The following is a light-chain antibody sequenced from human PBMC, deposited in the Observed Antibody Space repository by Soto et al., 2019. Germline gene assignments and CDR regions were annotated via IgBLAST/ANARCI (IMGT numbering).Light chain of an antibody. V-gene: IGKV3-11*01. CDR3: QQRNVWPPIT. Sequence: VMTQSPTTLSVSAGHRVSPSCRASETVATNLAWYQQKPGQAPRLLISGASTRAAGISDRFGGSRSGTEFTLTINNLEPEDFAVYYCQQRNVWPPITFGQGTRLEI. CDR1: ETVATN. J-gene: IGKJ5*01. CDR2: GAS.